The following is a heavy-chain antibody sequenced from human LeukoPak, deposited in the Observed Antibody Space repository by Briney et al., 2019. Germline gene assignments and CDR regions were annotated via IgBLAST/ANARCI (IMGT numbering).Heavy chain of an antibody. V-gene: IGHV1-69*05. J-gene: IGHJ4*02. CDR2: IIPIFGTA. CDR3: ARVKDGYNTAGFDY. Sequence: SVKVSCKASGGTFSSYAISWVRQAPGQGLEWMGGIIPIFGTANYAQKFQGRVTITTDESTSTAYMELSSLRSEDTAVYYCARVKDGYNTAGFDYWGQGTLVTVSS. CDR1: GGTFSSYA. D-gene: IGHD5-24*01.